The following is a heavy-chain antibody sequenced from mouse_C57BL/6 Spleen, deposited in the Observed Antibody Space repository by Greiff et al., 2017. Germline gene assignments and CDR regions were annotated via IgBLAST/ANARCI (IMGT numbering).Heavy chain of an antibody. CDR2: INPNNGGT. CDR1: GYTFTDYN. J-gene: IGHJ4*01. V-gene: IGHV1-22*01. CDR3: ARDYGEEYYYAMDY. Sequence: VQLQQSGPELVKPGASVKMSCKASGYTFTDYNMHWVKQSHGKSLEWIGYINPNNGGTSYNQKFKGKASLTVNKSSSTAYMELRCLTSEDSAVYYCARDYGEEYYYAMDYWGQGTSVTVSS. D-gene: IGHD1-1*01.